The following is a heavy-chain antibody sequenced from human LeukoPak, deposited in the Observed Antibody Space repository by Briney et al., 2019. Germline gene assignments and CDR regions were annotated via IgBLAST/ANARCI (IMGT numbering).Heavy chain of an antibody. V-gene: IGHV4-30-2*01. CDR3: ARARVVPAAMLYY. Sequence: SETLSLTCAVSGGSISSGGYSWSWIRQPPGKGLEWIGYIYHSGRTYYNPSLKSRVTISVDRSKNQFSLKLSSVTAADTAVYYCARARVVPAAMLYYLGQGTLVTLSS. CDR1: GGSISSGGYS. D-gene: IGHD2-2*01. CDR2: IYHSGRT. J-gene: IGHJ4*01.